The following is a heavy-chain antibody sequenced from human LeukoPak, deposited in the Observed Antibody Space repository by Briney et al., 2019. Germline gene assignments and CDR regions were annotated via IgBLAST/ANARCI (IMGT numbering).Heavy chain of an antibody. D-gene: IGHD3-22*01. CDR2: IRYDGSNT. V-gene: IGHV3-30*02. J-gene: IGHJ4*02. CDR3: ARDLGEYYYDSSGYLY. Sequence: GGSLRLSCAASGFTFSTYGIHWVRQAPGKGLEWVAFIRYDGSNTYYADSVKGRFTISRDNSKNTVHLQINSLRPEDTAVYYCARDLGEYYYDSSGYLYWGQGTLVTVSS. CDR1: GFTFSTYG.